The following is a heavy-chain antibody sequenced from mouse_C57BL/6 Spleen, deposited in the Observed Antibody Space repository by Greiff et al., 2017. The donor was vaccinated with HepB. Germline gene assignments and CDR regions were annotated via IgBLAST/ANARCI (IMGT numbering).Heavy chain of an antibody. D-gene: IGHD2-1*01. V-gene: IGHV3-6*01. J-gene: IGHJ3*01. CDR3: ARDYYGNYVGFAY. CDR2: ISYDGSN. Sequence: DSGPGLVKPSQSLSLTCSVTGYSITSGYYWNWIRQFPGNKLEWMGYISYDGSNNYNPSLKNRISITRDTSKNQFFLKLNSVTTEDTATYYCARDYYGNYVGFAYWGQGTLVTVSA. CDR1: GYSITSGYY.